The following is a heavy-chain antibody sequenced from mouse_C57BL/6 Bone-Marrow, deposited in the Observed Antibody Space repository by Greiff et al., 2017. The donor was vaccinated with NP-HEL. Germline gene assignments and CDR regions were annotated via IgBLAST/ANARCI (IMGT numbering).Heavy chain of an antibody. CDR2: TFYSGIT. V-gene: IGHV3-3*01. J-gene: IGHJ4*01. CDR1: GFSINSDCY. CDR3: ARGNDYDGDYYAMDY. Sequence: VQLQQSGPSLVRPSQTLSLTCTVTGFSINSDCYWIWIRQFPGNKLEYIGYTFYSGITYYNPSLESRTYITRDTSKNQFSLKLSSVTTEDTATYYCARGNDYDGDYYAMDYWGQGTSVTVSS. D-gene: IGHD2-4*01.